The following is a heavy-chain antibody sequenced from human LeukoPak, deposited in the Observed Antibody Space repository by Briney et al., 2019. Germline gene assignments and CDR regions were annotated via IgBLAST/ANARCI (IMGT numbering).Heavy chain of an antibody. CDR1: GFTFSSYG. J-gene: IGHJ4*02. CDR3: AKDRTVYSSSWYYFDY. D-gene: IGHD6-13*01. CDR2: IWYDGSNK. V-gene: IGHV3-33*06. Sequence: GGSLRLSXAASGFTFSSYGMHWVRQAPGKGLEWVAVIWYDGSNKYYADSVKGRFTISRDNSKNTLYLQMNSLRAEDTAVYYCAKDRTVYSSSWYYFDYWGQGTLVTVSS.